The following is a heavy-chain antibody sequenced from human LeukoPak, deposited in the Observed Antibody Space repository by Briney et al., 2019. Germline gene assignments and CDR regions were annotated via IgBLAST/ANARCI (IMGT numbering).Heavy chain of an antibody. CDR3: AKEPIQRLRYFLFDY. J-gene: IGHJ4*02. V-gene: IGHV3-23*01. CDR1: GFTFSSYA. Sequence: GGSLRLSCAASGFTFSSYAISWVRQAPGKGLEWVSAISGSGGSTYYADSVKGRFTISRDNSKNTLYLQMNSLRAEDTAVYYCAKEPIQRLRYFLFDYWGQGTLVTVSS. D-gene: IGHD3-9*01. CDR2: ISGSGGST.